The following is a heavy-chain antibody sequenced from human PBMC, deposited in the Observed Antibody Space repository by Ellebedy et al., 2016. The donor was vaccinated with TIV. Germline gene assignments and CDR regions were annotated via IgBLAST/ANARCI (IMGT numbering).Heavy chain of an antibody. J-gene: IGHJ6*02. D-gene: IGHD1-26*01. Sequence: SETLSLTCTVSGGPISSSSYYWGWIRRPPGKGLEWIGSIYYSGSTNYNPSLKSRVTISVDTSKNQFSLKLSSVTAADTAVYYCARAEPPIVGADYGMDVWGQGTTVTVSS. CDR1: GGPISSSSYY. V-gene: IGHV4-39*07. CDR2: IYYSGST. CDR3: ARAEPPIVGADYGMDV.